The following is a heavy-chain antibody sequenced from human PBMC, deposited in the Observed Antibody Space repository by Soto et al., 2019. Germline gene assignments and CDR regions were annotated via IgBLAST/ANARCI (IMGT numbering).Heavy chain of an antibody. J-gene: IGHJ4*02. D-gene: IGHD6-19*01. CDR2: INPSNGGT. Sequence: ASVKVSCQASGYIFSGFYMHWVRQAPGQGLEWMGWINPSNGGTKYAEKFQGRVTMTRDTSISTAYVELSRLTSDDTAVYYCASAAVTGTAGLDFWGQGTLVTVSS. CDR1: GYIFSGFY. V-gene: IGHV1-2*02. CDR3: ASAAVTGTAGLDF.